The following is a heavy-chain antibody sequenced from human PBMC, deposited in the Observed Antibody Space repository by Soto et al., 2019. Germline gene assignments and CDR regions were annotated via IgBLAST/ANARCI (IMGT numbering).Heavy chain of an antibody. V-gene: IGHV4-59*08. J-gene: IGHJ4*02. CDR2: IYYSGST. D-gene: IGHD3-10*01. CDR3: ARHPSYGSGSDSSHFDY. Sequence: SETLSLTCTVSGGSISSYYWSWIRQPPGKGLEWIGYIYYSGSTNYNPSLKSRVTISVDTSKNQFSLKLSSVTAADTAVYYCARHPSYGSGSDSSHFDYWGQGTLVTVSS. CDR1: GGSISSYY.